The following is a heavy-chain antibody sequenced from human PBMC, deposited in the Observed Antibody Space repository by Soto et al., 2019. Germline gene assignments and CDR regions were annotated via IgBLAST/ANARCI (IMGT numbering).Heavy chain of an antibody. V-gene: IGHV4-39*07. CDR2: IYYSGST. D-gene: IGHD6-13*01. CDR3: ARVVYSSSWYEFPFDP. CDR1: GGSIRSNIYY. J-gene: IGHJ5*02. Sequence: SETLSLTCSVSGGSIRSNIYYWCWILHPPGKGLEWIGSIYYSGSTNYNPSLKSRVTISVDTSKNQFSLKLSSVTAADTAVYYCARVVYSSSWYEFPFDPWGQGTLVTVSS.